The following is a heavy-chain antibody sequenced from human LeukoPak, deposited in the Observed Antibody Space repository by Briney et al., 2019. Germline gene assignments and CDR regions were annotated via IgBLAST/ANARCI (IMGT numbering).Heavy chain of an antibody. J-gene: IGHJ3*02. CDR3: ARGARHSSSWYPDAFDI. D-gene: IGHD6-13*01. CDR1: GYTFTSYG. Sequence: ASVKVSCKASGYTFTSYGISWVRQAPGQGLEWMGWISAYNGNTNYAQKLQGRVTMTTDTSTSTAYMELRSLRSDDTAVYYCARGARHSSSWYPDAFDIWGQGTMVTVSS. V-gene: IGHV1-18*04. CDR2: ISAYNGNT.